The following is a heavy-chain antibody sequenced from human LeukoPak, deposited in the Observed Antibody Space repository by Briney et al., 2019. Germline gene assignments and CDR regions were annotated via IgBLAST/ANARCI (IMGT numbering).Heavy chain of an antibody. CDR1: GLVFRSYS. CDR2: ISSGSSTI. V-gene: IGHV3-48*01. CDR3: ASQEGYGYSFDN. Sequence: GGSLRLSCAASGLVFRSYSMNWVRQAPGKGLEWVSYISSGSSTIFYLDSVKGRFTISRDNTKDVVYLQMNSLTAEDTAVYYCASQEGYGYSFDNWGQGTLVTVAS. D-gene: IGHD5-18*01. J-gene: IGHJ4*02.